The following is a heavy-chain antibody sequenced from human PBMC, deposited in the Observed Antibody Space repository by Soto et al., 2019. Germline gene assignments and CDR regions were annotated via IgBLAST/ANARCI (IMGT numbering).Heavy chain of an antibody. CDR2: IHYGGRT. J-gene: IGHJ5*01. V-gene: IGHV4-30-2*06. D-gene: IGHD4-17*01. CDR3: ARGLRSINWFDS. CDR1: GGSLNSGTYC. Sequence: QLQLQESGSGLVKPSQTLSLTCAVSGGSLNSGTYCWSWIRQSPGKGLEWIGYIHYGGRTYYNPSLKSRVTISADSSKNQFSLNLRSVTAAATAVYYCARGLRSINWFDSWGPGILVTVSS.